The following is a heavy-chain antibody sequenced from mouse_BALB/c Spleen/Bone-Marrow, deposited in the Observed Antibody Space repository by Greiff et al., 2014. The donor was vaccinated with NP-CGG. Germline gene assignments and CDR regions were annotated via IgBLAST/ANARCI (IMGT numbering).Heavy chain of an antibody. D-gene: IGHD2-10*02. Sequence: EVKVEESRGGLVQPGDSLRLSCATSGFTFSDFYMEWVRQPPGKRLEWIAASRNKAKHYTTEYSASVKGRFIVSRDTSQSILYLQMNALRAEDTAIYYCARDVGYGNYFVYWGQGTLVTVSA. CDR3: ARDVGYGNYFVY. V-gene: IGHV7-1*02. CDR2: SRNKAKHYTT. CDR1: GFTFSDFY. J-gene: IGHJ3*01.